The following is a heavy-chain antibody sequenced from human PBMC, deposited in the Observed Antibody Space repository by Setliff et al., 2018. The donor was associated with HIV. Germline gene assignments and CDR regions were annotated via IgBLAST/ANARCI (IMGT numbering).Heavy chain of an antibody. J-gene: IGHJ6*04. Sequence: ASVKVSCKSSGYTFTDYFMHWVRQAPGQGLEWMGWISPDNANTRISQRFRGSVAMTRDRSINTAYMEFSGLTSEDTAVYYCARGLPTYCSGGSCYPWDVWGKGTTVTVSS. D-gene: IGHD2-15*01. V-gene: IGHV1-2*02. CDR2: ISPDNANT. CDR3: ARGLPTYCSGGSCYPWDV. CDR1: GYTFTDYF.